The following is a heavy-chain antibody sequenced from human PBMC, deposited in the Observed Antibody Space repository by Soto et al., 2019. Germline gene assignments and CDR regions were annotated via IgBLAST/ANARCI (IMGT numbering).Heavy chain of an antibody. Sequence: SETLCLTCTVSGGSISGYYWSWIRQPPGKGLEWIGYIYYSGSTTYNPFLKSRVTISVDTSKNQFSLKLSSVTAADTAVYYCARSDGRYWGQGTLVTVS. CDR1: GGSISGYY. V-gene: IGHV4-59*08. J-gene: IGHJ4*02. CDR2: IYYSGST. CDR3: ARSDGRY.